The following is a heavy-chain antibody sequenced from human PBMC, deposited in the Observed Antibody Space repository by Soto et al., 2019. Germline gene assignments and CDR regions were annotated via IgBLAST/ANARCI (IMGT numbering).Heavy chain of an antibody. CDR2: IYYSGST. V-gene: IGHV4-59*01. CDR1: GGSISSYY. Sequence: QVQLQESGPGLVKPSETLSLTCTVSGGSISSYYWSWIRQPPGKGLEWIGYIYYSGSTNYNPSLKSRVTIAVDXXKXQXXLKLSSVTAADTAVYYCARDLGIAAAGTSYYGMDVWGQGTTVTVSS. J-gene: IGHJ6*02. CDR3: ARDLGIAAAGTSYYGMDV. D-gene: IGHD6-13*01.